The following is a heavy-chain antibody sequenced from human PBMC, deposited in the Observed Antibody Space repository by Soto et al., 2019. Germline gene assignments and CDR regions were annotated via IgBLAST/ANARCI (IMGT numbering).Heavy chain of an antibody. D-gene: IGHD2-15*01. Sequence: QITLKESGPTLVKPTQTLTLTCTFSGFSLSTSGVGVGWIRQPPGKALEWLALIYWDDDKRYSPSLKSRLTITKDTSNNQVVLKMTNMDPVDTATYYCAHRRSYCSGGSCYSGFDYWGQGTLVTVSS. J-gene: IGHJ4*02. CDR1: GFSLSTSGVG. CDR2: IYWDDDK. CDR3: AHRRSYCSGGSCYSGFDY. V-gene: IGHV2-5*02.